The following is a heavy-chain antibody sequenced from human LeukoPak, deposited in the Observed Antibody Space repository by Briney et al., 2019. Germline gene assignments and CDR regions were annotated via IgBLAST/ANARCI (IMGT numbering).Heavy chain of an antibody. CDR3: ARGGKQQLVQWFDP. CDR2: IYYSGST. V-gene: IGHV4-59*08. J-gene: IGHJ5*02. D-gene: IGHD6-13*01. CDR1: GGSISSYY. Sequence: SETLSLTCTVSGGSISSYYWSWIRQPPGKGLEWIGYIYYSGSTYYNPSLKSRVTISVDTSKNQFSLKLSSVTAADTAVYYCARGGKQQLVQWFDPWGQGTLVTVSS.